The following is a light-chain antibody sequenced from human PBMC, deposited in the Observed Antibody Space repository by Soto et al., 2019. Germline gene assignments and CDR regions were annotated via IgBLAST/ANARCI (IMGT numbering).Light chain of an antibody. CDR2: DTS. J-gene: IGKJ5*01. Sequence: EIVMTQSPATLSLSPGERATLSCRASQTVRNNYLAWYQQKPGQAPRLLIYDTSNRATGIPARFSGSGSGTDFTLTISSLEPEDFAVYYCQQRSNWRITFGQGTRLEIK. CDR3: QQRSNWRIT. CDR1: QTVRNNY. V-gene: IGKV3-11*01.